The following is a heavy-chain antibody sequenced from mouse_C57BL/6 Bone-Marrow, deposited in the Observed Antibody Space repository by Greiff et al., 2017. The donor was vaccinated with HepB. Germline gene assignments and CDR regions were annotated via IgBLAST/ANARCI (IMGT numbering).Heavy chain of an antibody. J-gene: IGHJ2*01. CDR2: ISDGGSYT. CDR1: GFTFSSYA. Sequence: EVQGVESGGGLVKPGGSLKLSCAASGFTFSSYAMSWVRQTPEKRLEWVATISDGGSYTYYPDNVKGRFTISRDNAKNNLYLQMSHLKSEDTAMYYCARDPANWVDYWGQGTTLTVSS. CDR3: ARDPANWVDY. V-gene: IGHV5-4*01. D-gene: IGHD4-1*01.